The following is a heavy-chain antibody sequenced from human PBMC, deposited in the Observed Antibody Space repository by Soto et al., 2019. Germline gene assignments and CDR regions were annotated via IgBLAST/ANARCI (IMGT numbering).Heavy chain of an antibody. D-gene: IGHD3-22*01. V-gene: IGHV3-23*01. CDR2: ISGSGGST. CDR3: AKSGRKNSSGYYYLYY. J-gene: IGHJ4*02. Sequence: GESLKISCAASGFTFSSYAMSWVRQAPGKGLEWVSAISGSGGSTYYADSVKGRFTISRDNSKNTLYLQMNSLRAEDTAVYYCAKSGRKNSSGYYYLYYWGQGTLVTVSS. CDR1: GFTFSSYA.